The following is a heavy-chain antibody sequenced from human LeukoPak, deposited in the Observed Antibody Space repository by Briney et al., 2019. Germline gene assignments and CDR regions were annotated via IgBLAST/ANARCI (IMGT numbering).Heavy chain of an antibody. CDR1: GLTVSSNY. CDR3: ASTDILTGRGSDY. J-gene: IGHJ4*02. Sequence: GGSLRLSCAASGLTVSSNYMSWVRQAPGKGLVWVSRISNDGRLASYADSVKGRFTISRDNSKNTLYLQMNSLRAEDTAVYYCASTDILTGRGSDYWGQGTLVTVSS. D-gene: IGHD3-9*01. CDR2: ISNDGRLA. V-gene: IGHV3-66*02.